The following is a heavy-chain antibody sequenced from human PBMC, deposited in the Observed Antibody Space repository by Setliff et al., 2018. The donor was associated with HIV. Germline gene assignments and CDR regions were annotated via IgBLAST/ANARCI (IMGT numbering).Heavy chain of an antibody. CDR3: ARDRSSGWSKDWFDT. Sequence: SETLSLTCAVYGGSLSGYYWSWIRQAPGKGLEWIGEINHRGRTRYNPSLKSRVTMSVDTSKNQFSLRLTSVTAADTAMYHCARDRSSGWSKDWFDTWGQGILVTVSS. J-gene: IGHJ5*02. D-gene: IGHD6-19*01. V-gene: IGHV4-34*01. CDR1: GGSLSGYY. CDR2: INHRGRT.